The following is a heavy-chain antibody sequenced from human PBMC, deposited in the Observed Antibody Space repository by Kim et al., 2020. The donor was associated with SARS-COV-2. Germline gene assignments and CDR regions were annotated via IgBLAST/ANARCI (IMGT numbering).Heavy chain of an antibody. CDR2: IIPILGIA. CDR1: GGTFSSYA. J-gene: IGHJ4*02. V-gene: IGHV1-69*04. CDR3: ARDDAAVAGTPSFDY. D-gene: IGHD6-19*01. Sequence: SVKVSCKASGGTFSSYANSWVRQAPGQGLEWMGRIIPILGIANYAQKFQGRVTITADKSTSTAYMELSSLRSEDTAVYYCARDDAAVAGTPSFDYWGQG.